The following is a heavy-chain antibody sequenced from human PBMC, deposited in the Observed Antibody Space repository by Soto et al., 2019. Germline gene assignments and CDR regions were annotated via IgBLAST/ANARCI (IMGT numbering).Heavy chain of an antibody. CDR2: TYYRSKWYN. Sequence: SQTLSLTCAISGDSVSSNRASWNWIRQSPSRGLEWLGRTYYRSKWYNDYAVSVKSRITINPDTSKNQFSLQLNSVTPEDTAVYYCARDQWLGYYYYYGMDVWGQGTTVTVSS. CDR1: GDSVSSNRAS. J-gene: IGHJ6*02. CDR3: ARDQWLGYYYYYGMDV. D-gene: IGHD6-19*01. V-gene: IGHV6-1*01.